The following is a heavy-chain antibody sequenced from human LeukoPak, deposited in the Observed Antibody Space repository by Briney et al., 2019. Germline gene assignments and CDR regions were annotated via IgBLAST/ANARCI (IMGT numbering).Heavy chain of an antibody. CDR3: ARDRGGAFDI. D-gene: IGHD3-16*01. J-gene: IGHJ3*02. V-gene: IGHV4-59*01. CDR2: IYYSGST. CDR1: GGSISSYY. Sequence: SETLSLTCTVSGGSISSYYWSWIRQPPGKGPEWIGYIYYSGSTNYNPSLKSRVTISVDTSKNQFSLKLSSVTAADTAVYYCARDRGGAFDIWGQGTMVTVSS.